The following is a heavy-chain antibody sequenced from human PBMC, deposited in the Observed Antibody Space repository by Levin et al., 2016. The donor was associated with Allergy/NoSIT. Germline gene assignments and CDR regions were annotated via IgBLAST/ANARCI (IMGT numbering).Heavy chain of an antibody. D-gene: IGHD4-11*01. V-gene: IGHV1-3*01. J-gene: IGHJ5*02. CDR2: INAGNGNT. CDR3: ARVLTTVTTFWFDP. Sequence: WVRQAPGQRLEWMGWINAGNGNTKYSQKFQGRVTITRDTSASTAYMELSSLRSEDTAVYYCARVLTTVTTFWFDPWGQGTLVTVSS.